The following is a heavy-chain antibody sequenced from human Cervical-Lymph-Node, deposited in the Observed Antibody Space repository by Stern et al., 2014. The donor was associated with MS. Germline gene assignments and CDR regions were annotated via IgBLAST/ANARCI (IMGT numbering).Heavy chain of an antibody. CDR1: GDSITSDTW. CDR3: ARASLGGYDWFDP. V-gene: IGHV4-4*02. CDR2: IHHSGTT. Sequence: QVQLQESGPGLVKASGTLSLTCAVSGDSITSDTWWSWVRQPPRKGLEWIGEIHHSGTTNYNPSLESRLTISFDKSKNQFALNINSVTAADTAVYYCARASLGGYDWFDPWGQGTLVTVSS. J-gene: IGHJ5*02. D-gene: IGHD5-12*01.